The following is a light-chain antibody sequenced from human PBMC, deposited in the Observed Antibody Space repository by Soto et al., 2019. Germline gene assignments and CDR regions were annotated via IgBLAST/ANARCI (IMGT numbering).Light chain of an antibody. Sequence: QSALTQPASVSGSPGQSITISCTGTSSDVGYYDSVSWYQRHPDKAPKLIIYDVYSRPAGVSNRFSGSKSGHTASLTISGLQAEDEADYYCSSRPNTATHVLFGGGTKLTVL. CDR3: SSRPNTATHVL. V-gene: IGLV2-14*03. CDR2: DVY. J-gene: IGLJ2*01. CDR1: SSDVGYYDS.